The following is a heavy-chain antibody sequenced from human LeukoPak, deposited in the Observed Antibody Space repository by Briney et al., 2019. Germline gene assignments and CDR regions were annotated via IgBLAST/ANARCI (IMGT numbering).Heavy chain of an antibody. CDR3: AKGGDYYDSSGYYVDAFDI. CDR1: GFTFSSYE. D-gene: IGHD3-22*01. J-gene: IGHJ3*02. Sequence: GGSLRLSCAASGFTFSSYEMNWVRQAPGKGLEWVSYISSGSTIYDADSVKGRFTISRDNAKNSLYLQMNSLRAEDTAVYYCAKGGDYYDSSGYYVDAFDIWGQGTMVTVSS. CDR2: ISSGSTI. V-gene: IGHV3-48*03.